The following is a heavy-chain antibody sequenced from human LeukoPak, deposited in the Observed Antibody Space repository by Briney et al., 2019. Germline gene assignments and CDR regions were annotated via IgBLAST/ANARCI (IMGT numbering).Heavy chain of an antibody. V-gene: IGHV3-23*01. CDR3: AKASWVSSTDAVR. J-gene: IGHJ4*02. CDR2: IRGNSET. Sequence: GGSLRLSCAASGLSFSSFAMSWVRQGPARGLEWVSSIRGNSETFYADSVKGRFTLSSDSSRNTVYFQLNNLRVEDTAIYYCAKASWVSSTDAVRWGQGTLVTVSS. D-gene: IGHD3-16*01. CDR1: GLSFSSFA.